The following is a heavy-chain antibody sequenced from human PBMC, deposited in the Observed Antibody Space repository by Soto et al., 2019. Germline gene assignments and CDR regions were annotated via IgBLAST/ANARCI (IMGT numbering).Heavy chain of an antibody. D-gene: IGHD2-15*01. CDR2: INAGNGNT. V-gene: IGHV1-3*01. CDR1: GYTFTSYA. J-gene: IGHJ4*02. Sequence: GASVKVSCKASGYTFTSYAMHWVHQAPGQRLEWMGWINAGNGNTKYSQKFQGRVTITRDTSASTAYMELSSLRSEDTAVYYCAATIVVVVAATAAFDYWGQGTLVTVSP. CDR3: AATIVVVVAATAAFDY.